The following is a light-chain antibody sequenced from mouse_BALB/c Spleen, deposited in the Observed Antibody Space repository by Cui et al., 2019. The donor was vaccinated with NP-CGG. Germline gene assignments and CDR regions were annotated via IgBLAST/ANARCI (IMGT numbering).Light chain of an antibody. CDR3: ALWYSNHWV. J-gene: IGLJ1*01. CDR1: TGTVTTSNY. CDR2: GTN. Sequence: HAVVTQESVLTTSPGEKVTLTCRSSTGTVTTSNYANWVQEKPDHLFTGLIGGTNNRAPGVPARFSGSLIGDKSALTITGAQTEDEAIYFCALWYSNHWVFGGGTKLTVL. V-gene: IGLV1*01.